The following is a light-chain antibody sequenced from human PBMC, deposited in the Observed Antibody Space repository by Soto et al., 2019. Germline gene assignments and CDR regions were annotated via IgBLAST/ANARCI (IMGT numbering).Light chain of an antibody. CDR3: QQYGSSVWT. CDR1: QSVSSSY. V-gene: IGKV3-20*01. Sequence: EIVLKLALGTVSWNKGERATLSCRVSQSVSSSYLAWYQQKPGQAPRLLIYGASSRATGIPDRFSGSGSGTDFTLTISRLEPEDFAVYYCQQYGSSVWTFCQGTKVDIK. J-gene: IGKJ1*01. CDR2: GAS.